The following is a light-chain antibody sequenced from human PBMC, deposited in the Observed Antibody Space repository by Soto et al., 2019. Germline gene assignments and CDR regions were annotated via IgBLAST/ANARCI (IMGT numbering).Light chain of an antibody. V-gene: IGKV3-20*01. CDR3: QQYCSAPWT. CDR2: GAS. J-gene: IGKJ1*01. CDR1: QSVTSNY. Sequence: EIVLTQSPGTLSLSPGERATLSCRASQSVTSNYLAWYHQKPGQAPRLLTYGASSRATGIPDRFSGSGSGTDFTLTIGRLEPEDSAVYYCQQYCSAPWTFGQGTKVEIK.